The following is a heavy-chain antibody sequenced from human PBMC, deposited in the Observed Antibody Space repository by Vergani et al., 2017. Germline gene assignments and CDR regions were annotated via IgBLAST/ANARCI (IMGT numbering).Heavy chain of an antibody. J-gene: IGHJ6*02. CDR2: INHSGST. CDR3: ASLPGHPGYSSGWPDYYYGMDV. V-gene: IGHV4-34*01. Sequence: QVQLQQWGAGLLKPSETLSLTCAVYGGSFSGYYWSWIRQPPGKGLEWIGEINHSGSTNYTPSLKSRVTISVDTSKNQFSLKLSSVTAADTAVYYCASLPGHPGYSSGWPDYYYGMDVWGQGTTVTVSS. CDR1: GGSFSGYY. D-gene: IGHD6-19*01.